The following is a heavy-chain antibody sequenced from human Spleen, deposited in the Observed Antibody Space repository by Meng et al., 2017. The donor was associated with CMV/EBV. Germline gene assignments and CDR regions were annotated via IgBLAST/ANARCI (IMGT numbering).Heavy chain of an antibody. V-gene: IGHV4-30-4*01. CDR2: IFYSGSA. J-gene: IGHJ4*02. D-gene: IGHD3-3*01. CDR3: ARVFWSGYHFDH. CDR1: GGSISSGDYY. Sequence: SETLSLTCTVSGGSISSGDYYWSWIRQPPGKGLEWIGYIFYSGSAWHNPSLESRVSISVDTSHNQFSLKLSSVTAADTAIYYCARVFWSGYHFDHWGQGILVTVSS.